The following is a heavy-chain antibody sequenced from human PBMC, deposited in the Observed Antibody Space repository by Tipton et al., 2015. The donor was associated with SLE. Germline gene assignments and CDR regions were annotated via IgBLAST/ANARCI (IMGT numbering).Heavy chain of an antibody. Sequence: TLSLTCTVSGGSISSSSYYWGWIRQPPGKGLEWIGSIYYSGSTYYNPSLKSRVTISVDTSKNQFSLKLSSVTAADTAVYYCARGDGSGSFDYWGQGTLVTVSS. J-gene: IGHJ4*02. CDR2: IYYSGST. CDR1: GGSISSSSYY. V-gene: IGHV4-39*07. CDR3: ARGDGSGSFDY. D-gene: IGHD3-10*01.